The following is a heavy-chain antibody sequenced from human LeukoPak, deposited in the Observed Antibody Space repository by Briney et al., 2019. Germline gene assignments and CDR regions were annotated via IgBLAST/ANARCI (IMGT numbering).Heavy chain of an antibody. CDR3: ARGGGYCSSTTCYFDL. CDR2: ISNDGSYQ. Sequence: GGSLRVSCAASGFTFSSYAMHWVRQAPGKGLQWVAAISNDGSYQYYADSVKGRITISRDNSKNTLYLQMNSLRPEDTAVYFCARGGGYCSSTTCYFDLWGQGTLVTVSS. V-gene: IGHV3-30-3*01. J-gene: IGHJ4*02. CDR1: GFTFSSYA. D-gene: IGHD2-2*01.